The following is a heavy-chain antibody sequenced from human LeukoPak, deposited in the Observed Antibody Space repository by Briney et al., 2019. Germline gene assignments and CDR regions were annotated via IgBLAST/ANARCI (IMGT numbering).Heavy chain of an antibody. CDR2: ISAYNGNT. V-gene: IGHV1-18*01. CDR3: ARGRTMVRGAKSYYYYYMDV. D-gene: IGHD3-10*01. CDR1: GYTFTSYG. J-gene: IGHJ6*03. Sequence: ASVKVSCKASGYTFTSYGISWVRQAPGQGLEWMRWISAYNGNTNYAQKLQGRVTMTTDTSTSTAYMELRSLRSDDTAVYYCARGRTMVRGAKSYYYYYMDVWGKGTTVTVSS.